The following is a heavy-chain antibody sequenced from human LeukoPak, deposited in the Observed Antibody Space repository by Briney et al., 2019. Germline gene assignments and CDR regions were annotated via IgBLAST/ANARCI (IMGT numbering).Heavy chain of an antibody. V-gene: IGHV4-39*01. D-gene: IGHD6-19*01. CDR1: GGSITSSSYY. Sequence: SETLSLTCTVSGGSITSSSYYWGWIRQPPGEGLEWIGNIYHSGSTFYNPSLKSRVTICVDTSKNQFSLKLTSVTAADTAVYYCARPMYNSGWYGCWGPGARVTVSS. J-gene: IGHJ4*02. CDR2: IYHSGST. CDR3: ARPMYNSGWYGC.